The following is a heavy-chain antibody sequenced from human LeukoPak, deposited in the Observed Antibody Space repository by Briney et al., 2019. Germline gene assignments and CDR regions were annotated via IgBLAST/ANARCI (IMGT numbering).Heavy chain of an antibody. D-gene: IGHD5-18*01. Sequence: SETLSLTCTVSGGSISSHYWSWIRQPPGKGLEWIGYFSDSGSTIYNPSLKSRVTISVDTSKNQFSLKLSSVTAADTAVYYCARDHGVQLWSTHYYYYGMDVWGQGTTVTVSS. J-gene: IGHJ6*02. CDR3: ARDHGVQLWSTHYYYYGMDV. CDR2: FSDSGST. CDR1: GGSISSHY. V-gene: IGHV4-59*11.